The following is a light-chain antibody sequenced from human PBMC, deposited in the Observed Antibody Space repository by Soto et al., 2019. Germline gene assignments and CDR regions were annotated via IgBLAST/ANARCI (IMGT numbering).Light chain of an antibody. CDR1: SSNIGGNS. CDR2: DDN. Sequence: QSVLTQPPSVSAAPGQKVTISCSGSSSNIGGNSVSWYQQLPGTAPKLLIYDDNKRPSGIPDRFSASKSGTSAPLAITGLQAEDEADYYCQSYDSSLSAFYVFGTGTKVTVL. CDR3: QSYDSSLSAFYV. V-gene: IGLV1-51*01. J-gene: IGLJ1*01.